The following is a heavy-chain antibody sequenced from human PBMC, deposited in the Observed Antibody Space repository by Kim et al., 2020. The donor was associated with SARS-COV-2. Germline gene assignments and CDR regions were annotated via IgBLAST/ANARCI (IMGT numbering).Heavy chain of an antibody. CDR3: AKGPQYCSSTSCTL. D-gene: IGHD2-2*01. J-gene: IGHJ4*02. CDR2: ISGSGGST. V-gene: IGHV3-23*01. CDR1: GFTFSSYA. Sequence: GGSLRLSCAASGFTFSSYAMSWVRQAPGKGLEWVSAISGSGGSTYYADSVKGRFTISRDNSKNTLYLQMNSLRAEDTAVYYCAKGPQYCSSTSCTLWGQGTLVTVSS.